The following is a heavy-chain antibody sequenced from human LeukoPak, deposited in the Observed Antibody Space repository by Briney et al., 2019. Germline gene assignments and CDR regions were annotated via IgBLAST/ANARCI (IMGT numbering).Heavy chain of an antibody. J-gene: IGHJ4*02. Sequence: GGSLRLSCAASGFTFSSYSMNWVRQAPGKGLEWVSSISSSSSYIYYADSVKGRFTISRDNAKNSLYLQMNSLRAEDTAVYYCAIPLTGYSSLDYWGQGALVTVSS. D-gene: IGHD6-19*01. V-gene: IGHV3-21*01. CDR2: ISSSSSYI. CDR3: AIPLTGYSSLDY. CDR1: GFTFSSYS.